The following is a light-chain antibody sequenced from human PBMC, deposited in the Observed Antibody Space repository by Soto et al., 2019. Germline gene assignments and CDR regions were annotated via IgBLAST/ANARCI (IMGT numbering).Light chain of an antibody. Sequence: EIVMTQSPVTLSLSPGESATLSCRASQSVSSNLAWYQQKPGQAPRLLIYGASTRATGIPARFSGSGSGTEFTLPISSLQSEDFAVYYCQQYNNWPPLTFGGGTKVEIK. V-gene: IGKV3-15*01. CDR3: QQYNNWPPLT. CDR2: GAS. CDR1: QSVSSN. J-gene: IGKJ4*01.